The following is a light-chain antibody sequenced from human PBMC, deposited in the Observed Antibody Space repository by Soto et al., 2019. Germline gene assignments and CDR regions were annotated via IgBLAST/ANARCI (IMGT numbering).Light chain of an antibody. CDR3: QHYNSYSEA. Sequence: DIPMTQSPSTLSGSVGDRVTITCRASQTISSWLAWYQQKPGKAPKLLIYKASTLKSRVPSRFSGSGAGTEFTLTISRLQPDDFATYYCQHYNSYSEAFGQGTKVELK. J-gene: IGKJ1*01. CDR2: KAS. V-gene: IGKV1-5*03. CDR1: QTISSW.